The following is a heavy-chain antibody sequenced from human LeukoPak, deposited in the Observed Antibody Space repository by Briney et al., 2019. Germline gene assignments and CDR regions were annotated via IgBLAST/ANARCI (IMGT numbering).Heavy chain of an antibody. J-gene: IGHJ6*03. Sequence: ASVKVSCKASGYSFTNYGISWVRQAPGQGLEWMGWINPNSGGTNYAQKFQGRVTMTRDTSISTAYMELSRLRSDDTAVYYCAREGKYYDFWGHYMDVWGKGTTVTVSS. CDR3: AREGKYYDFWGHYMDV. D-gene: IGHD3-3*01. CDR1: GYSFTNYG. CDR2: INPNSGGT. V-gene: IGHV1-2*02.